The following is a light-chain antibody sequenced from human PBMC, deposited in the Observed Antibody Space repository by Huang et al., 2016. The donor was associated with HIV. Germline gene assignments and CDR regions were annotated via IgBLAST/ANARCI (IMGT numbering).Light chain of an antibody. V-gene: IGKV1-33*01. CDR2: DAS. Sequence: DIQMTQSPSSLSASIGDRVTITCQESQDIAKYLNWYQQKPGQAPKLLIYDASKLATGVPSRFSGSASGTDFTFTISSLQPEDSATYYCQQYDSLPPWTFGQGTK. J-gene: IGKJ1*01. CDR1: QDIAKY. CDR3: QQYDSLPPWT.